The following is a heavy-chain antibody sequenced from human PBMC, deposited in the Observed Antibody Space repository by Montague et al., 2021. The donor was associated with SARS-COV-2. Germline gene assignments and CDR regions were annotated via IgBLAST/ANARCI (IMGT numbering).Heavy chain of an antibody. CDR2: IDYSGST. J-gene: IGHJ3*02. D-gene: IGHD3-10*01. Sequence: SETLSLTCTVSGGSISSYYWSWIRQPPGKGLEWIGYIDYSGSTDYNPSLKSRVTISVDTSKNQFSLKRSSVTAADTAVYYCARRGQGTMVRGVIISAFDIWGQGTMVTVSS. CDR3: ARRGQGTMVRGVIISAFDI. CDR1: GGSISSYY. V-gene: IGHV4-59*08.